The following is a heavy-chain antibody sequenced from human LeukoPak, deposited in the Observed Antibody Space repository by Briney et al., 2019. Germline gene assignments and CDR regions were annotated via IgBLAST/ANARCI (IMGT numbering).Heavy chain of an antibody. D-gene: IGHD6-6*01. J-gene: IGHJ6*03. Sequence: PGGSLRLSCEASGFTSSSYAMHWVRQAPGKGLEWVAVISYDGSNKYYRDSVKGRFTISRDNSKNTLYLQLNSLRSEDTAVYSCARDTSIVDPAGYMDVWGKGTTVTVSS. V-gene: IGHV3-30*04. CDR3: ARDTSIVDPAGYMDV. CDR1: GFTSSSYA. CDR2: ISYDGSNK.